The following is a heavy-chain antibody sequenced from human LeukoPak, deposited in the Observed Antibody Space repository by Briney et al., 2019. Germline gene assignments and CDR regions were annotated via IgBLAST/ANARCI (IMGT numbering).Heavy chain of an antibody. CDR3: ARFRAVAGTFYYYYYYMDV. CDR2: ISSSGSSI. J-gene: IGHJ6*03. V-gene: IGHV3-11*01. D-gene: IGHD6-19*01. CDR1: GFTFSDYY. Sequence: GGSLRLSCAASGFTFSDYYMSWIRQAPGKGLEWVSYISSSGSSIYYADSVKGRFTISRDNAKNSLYLQMNSLRAEDTALYYCARFRAVAGTFYYYYYYMDVWGKGTTVTVSS.